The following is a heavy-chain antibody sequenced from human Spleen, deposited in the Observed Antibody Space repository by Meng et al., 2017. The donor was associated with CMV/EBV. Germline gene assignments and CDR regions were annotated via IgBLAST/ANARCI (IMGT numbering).Heavy chain of an antibody. V-gene: IGHV4-38-2*02. CDR2: IYHSGST. CDR1: GYSISSGYY. Sequence: GSLRLSCTVSGYSISSGYYWGWVRQPPGKGLEWIGSIYHSGSTYYNPSLKSRVTISIDTSKNQFSLKVNSVTAADTALYYCARGLRDHDYTTFNYWGQGKLVTVSS. J-gene: IGHJ4*02. D-gene: IGHD3-16*01. CDR3: ARGLRDHDYTTFNY.